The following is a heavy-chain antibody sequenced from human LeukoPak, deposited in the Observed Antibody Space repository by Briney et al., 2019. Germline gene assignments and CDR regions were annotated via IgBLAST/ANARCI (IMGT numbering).Heavy chain of an antibody. CDR1: GYTFTSFY. D-gene: IGHD5-12*01. CDR3: ARRALFGDSGYDYNWFDP. V-gene: IGHV1-46*01. Sequence: ASVKVSCKASGYTFTSFYMHWVRQAPGQGLEWMGIFNPSGGSTTYAQKFQGRVTMTRDTSISTAYMELSRLRSNDTAVYYCARRALFGDSGYDYNWFDPWGQGTLVTVSS. J-gene: IGHJ5*02. CDR2: FNPSGGST.